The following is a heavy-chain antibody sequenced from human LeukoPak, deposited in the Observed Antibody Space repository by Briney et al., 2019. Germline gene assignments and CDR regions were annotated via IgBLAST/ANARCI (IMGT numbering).Heavy chain of an antibody. D-gene: IGHD3-22*01. J-gene: IGHJ3*02. V-gene: IGHV4-39*07. Sequence: SETLSLTCTVSGGSISSSSYYWGWIRQPPGKGLEWIGSIYYSGSTYYNPSLKSRVTISVDTSKNQFSLKLSSVTAADTAVYYCARDGYYYDSSGYPPTGAFDIWGQGTMVTVSS. CDR1: GGSISSSSYY. CDR3: ARDGYYYDSSGYPPTGAFDI. CDR2: IYYSGST.